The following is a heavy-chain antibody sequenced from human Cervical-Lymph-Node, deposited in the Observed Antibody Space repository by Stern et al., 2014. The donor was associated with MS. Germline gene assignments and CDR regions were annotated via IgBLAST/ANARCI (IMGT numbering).Heavy chain of an antibody. CDR2: ISYDGSDN. V-gene: IGHV3-30*01. CDR1: GFTFSYHA. D-gene: IGHD4-17*01. J-gene: IGHJ4*02. CDR3: ARGGAVTSSEYYFDY. Sequence: VRLVESGGGVVQPGRPLRLSCAASGFTFSYHAMHWVRQAPGKGLEWLAVISYDGSDNYYAGSVKGRFTPPRDNSKNTLYLQMNSLRAEDTAVYCCARGGAVTSSEYYFDYWGQGTLVTVSS.